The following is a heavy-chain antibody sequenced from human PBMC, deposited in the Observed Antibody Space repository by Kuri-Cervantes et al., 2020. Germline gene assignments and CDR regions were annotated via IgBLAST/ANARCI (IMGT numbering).Heavy chain of an antibody. CDR2: IYPGDSDT. CDR3: ASVIQLGSY. D-gene: IGHD5-18*01. Sequence: GGSLRLSCKGSGYSFTSYWNGWVRQMPGKGLEWMGIIYPGDSDTRYSPSFQGQVTISADKSISTAYLQWSSLKASNTAMYYCASVIQLGSYWGQGTLVTVSS. J-gene: IGHJ4*02. CDR1: GYSFTSYW. V-gene: IGHV5-51*01.